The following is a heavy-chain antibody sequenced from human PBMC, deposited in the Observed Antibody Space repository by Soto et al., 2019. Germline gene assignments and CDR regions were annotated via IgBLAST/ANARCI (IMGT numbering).Heavy chain of an antibody. J-gene: IGHJ6*02. D-gene: IGHD1-26*01. CDR1: GDSVSSNSAA. CDR3: ARDGRGRVGATTHYYYGMDV. Sequence: PSQTLSLTCAISGDSVSSNSAAWNWIRQSPSRGLEWLGRTYYRSKWYNDYAVSVKSRITINPDTSKNQFSLQLNSVTPEDTAVYYCARDGRGRVGATTHYYYGMDVWGQGTTVTVSS. V-gene: IGHV6-1*01. CDR2: TYYRSKWYN.